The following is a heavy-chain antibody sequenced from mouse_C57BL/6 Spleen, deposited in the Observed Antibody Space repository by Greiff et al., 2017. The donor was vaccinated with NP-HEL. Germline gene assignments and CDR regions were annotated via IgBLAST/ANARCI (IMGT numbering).Heavy chain of an antibody. D-gene: IGHD1-1*01. Sequence: EVQGVESGAELVRPGASVKLSCTASGFNIKDYYMHWVKQRPEQGLEWIGRIDPEDGDTEYAPKFQGKATMTADTSSNTAYLQLSSLTSEDTAVYYCTMGITTVVALDYWGQGTTLTVSS. CDR1: GFNIKDYY. V-gene: IGHV14-1*01. CDR2: IDPEDGDT. J-gene: IGHJ2*01. CDR3: TMGITTVVALDY.